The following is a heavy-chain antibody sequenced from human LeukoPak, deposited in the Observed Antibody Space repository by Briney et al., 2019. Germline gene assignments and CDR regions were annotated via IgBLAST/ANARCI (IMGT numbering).Heavy chain of an antibody. Sequence: PGGSLRLSCAASGFTFSGSAMHWVRQASGKGLEWVGRIRSKANSYATAYAASVKGRFTISRDDSKNTAYLQMNSLKTEDTAVYYCTRPLVWELAPTGLYYYYMDVWGKGTTVTVSS. CDR1: GFTFSGSA. D-gene: IGHD1-26*01. V-gene: IGHV3-73*01. CDR2: IRSKANSYAT. CDR3: TRPLVWELAPTGLYYYYMDV. J-gene: IGHJ6*03.